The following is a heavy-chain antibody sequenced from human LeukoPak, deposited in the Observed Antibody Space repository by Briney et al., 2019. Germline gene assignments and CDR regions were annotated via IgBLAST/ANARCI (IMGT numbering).Heavy chain of an antibody. D-gene: IGHD3-3*01. J-gene: IGHJ6*03. CDR1: GFTFSSYA. V-gene: IGHV3-23*01. CDR2: ISGSGGST. CDR3: TTDSLRGIFGVVISNYYMDV. Sequence: GGSLRLSCAASGFTFSSYAMSWVRQAPGKGLEWVSSISGSGGSTYYADSVKGRFTISRDNSQNTLYLQMNSLKTEDTAVYYCTTDSLRGIFGVVISNYYMDVWGKGTTVTVSS.